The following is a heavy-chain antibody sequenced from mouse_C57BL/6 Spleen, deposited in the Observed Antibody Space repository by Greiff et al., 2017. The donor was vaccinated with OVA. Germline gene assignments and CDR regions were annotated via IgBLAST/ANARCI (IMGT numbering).Heavy chain of an antibody. D-gene: IGHD1-1*01. CDR1: GYTFTSYW. CDR3: ARATTVGGYFDV. Sequence: QVQLQQSGAELVRPGSSVKLSCKASGYTFTSYWMHWVKQRPIQGLEWIGNIDPSDSETHYNQKFKDKATLTVDKSSSTAYMQLSSLTSEDSAVYYCARATTVGGYFDVWGTGTTVTVSS. J-gene: IGHJ1*03. CDR2: IDPSDSET. V-gene: IGHV1-52*01.